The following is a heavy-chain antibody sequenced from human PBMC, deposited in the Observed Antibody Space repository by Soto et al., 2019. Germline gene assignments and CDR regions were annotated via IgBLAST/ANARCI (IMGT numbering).Heavy chain of an antibody. CDR1: GGTFNSYA. D-gene: IGHD1-1*01. J-gene: IGHJ6*02. Sequence: QVQLVQSGAEVKKPGSTVKVSCKASGGTFNSYAFSWERQAPGQGLEWVGGIIPMFGTVNYAQKFQGRVTITADKSTSTAYMELSSLRSDDTAVYYCARVPGTNYYYGIDVWGQGTTVTVFS. CDR2: IIPMFGTV. CDR3: ARVPGTNYYYGIDV. V-gene: IGHV1-69*06.